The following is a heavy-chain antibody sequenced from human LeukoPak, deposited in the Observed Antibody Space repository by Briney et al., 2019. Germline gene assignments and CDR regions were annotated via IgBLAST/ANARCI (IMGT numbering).Heavy chain of an antibody. CDR2: IYYSGST. CDR1: GGSISSYY. Sequence: SETLSLTCTVSGGSISSYYRSWIRQPPGKGLEWIGYIYYSGSTNYNPSLKSRVTISVDTSKNQFSLKLSSVTAADTAVYYCARDVVGAFDIWGQGTMVTVSS. D-gene: IGHD1-26*01. J-gene: IGHJ3*02. CDR3: ARDVVGAFDI. V-gene: IGHV4-59*01.